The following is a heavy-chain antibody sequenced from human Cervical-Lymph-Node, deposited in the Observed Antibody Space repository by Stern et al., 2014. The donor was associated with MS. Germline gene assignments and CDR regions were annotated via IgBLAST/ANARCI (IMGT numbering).Heavy chain of an antibody. Sequence: EQLGESGAEVKKPGASVKVSCKASGYTFTSYYMHWVRQAPGQGLEWMGIINPHGGITSYSQKFQGRVTMTRDTSTSTVYMELSSLRSEDTAVYYCARDIAVAAAEYFQHWGQGTLVTVSS. V-gene: IGHV1-46*03. CDR2: INPHGGIT. J-gene: IGHJ1*01. D-gene: IGHD6-19*01. CDR3: ARDIAVAAAEYFQH. CDR1: GYTFTSYY.